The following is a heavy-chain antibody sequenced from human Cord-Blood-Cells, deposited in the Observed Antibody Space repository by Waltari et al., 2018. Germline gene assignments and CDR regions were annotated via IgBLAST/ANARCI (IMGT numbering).Heavy chain of an antibody. CDR2: ISYDGSNK. Sequence: QVQLVESGGGVVQPGRSLRLSCAAPGFTFSSYGMHWVRQAPGKGLEWVAVISYDGSNKYYADSVKGRFTISRDNSKNTLYLQMNSLRAEDTAVYYCAKERGTGAEFDYWGQGTLVTVSS. J-gene: IGHJ4*02. D-gene: IGHD2-8*02. CDR3: AKERGTGAEFDY. CDR1: GFTFSSYG. V-gene: IGHV3-30*18.